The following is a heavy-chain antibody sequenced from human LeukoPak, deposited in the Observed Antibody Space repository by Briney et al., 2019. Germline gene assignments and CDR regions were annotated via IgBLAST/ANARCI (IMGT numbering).Heavy chain of an antibody. CDR2: INHSGST. D-gene: IGHD3-22*01. V-gene: IGHV4-34*01. Sequence: PSETLSLTCAVYGGSFSGYYWSWIRQPPGKGLEWIGEINHSGSTNYNPSLKSRVTISVDTSKNQFSLKLSSVTAADTAVYYCARESYDSSGPKGLFDYWGQGTLVTVSS. J-gene: IGHJ4*02. CDR1: GGSFSGYY. CDR3: ARESYDSSGPKGLFDY.